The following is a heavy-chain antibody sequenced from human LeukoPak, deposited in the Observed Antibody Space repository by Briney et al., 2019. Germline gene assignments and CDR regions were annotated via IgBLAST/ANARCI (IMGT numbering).Heavy chain of an antibody. CDR3: ARGRRIAVAGTGGYWYFDL. D-gene: IGHD6-19*01. V-gene: IGHV1-69*05. CDR1: VGTFSSYA. J-gene: IGHJ2*01. Sequence: ASVKVSFKASVGTFSSYAISWVRPAPGKELAWMGGIFPIFCTANYAQKLQGRVTITTDESTSTAYMELSSLRSEDTAVYYCARGRRIAVAGTGGYWYFDLWGRGTLVTVSS. CDR2: IFPIFCTA.